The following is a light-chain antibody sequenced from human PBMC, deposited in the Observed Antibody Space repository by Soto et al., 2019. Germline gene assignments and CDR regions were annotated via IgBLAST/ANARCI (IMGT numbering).Light chain of an antibody. CDR1: QSVSSK. V-gene: IGKV3-15*01. CDR2: AAS. CDR3: QQYNNWPPLT. Sequence: EIVLTQSPATLSLSPGDRATLSCRASQSVSSKVVWYQQKPGQAPRLLIYAASTRATGIPARFSGSGSGTEFTLTISSLQSEDVAVYYCQQYNNWPPLTFGGGTKVEIK. J-gene: IGKJ4*01.